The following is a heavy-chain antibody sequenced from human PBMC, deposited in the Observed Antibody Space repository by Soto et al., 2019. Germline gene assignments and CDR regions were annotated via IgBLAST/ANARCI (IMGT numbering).Heavy chain of an antibody. D-gene: IGHD6-19*01. CDR3: AVGIAVALGYFDL. Sequence: EVQLVESGGGLVQPGGSLRLSCAASGFRFSSYSMNWVRQAPGKGPEWVSYIDHSSSSVRYVDSVEGRFTISRDNAKDSLSLPMNSLSVEDTAKYYSAVGIAVALGYFDLGGRGTQVTVSS. J-gene: IGHJ2*01. V-gene: IGHV3-48*04. CDR1: GFRFSSYS. CDR2: IDHSSSSV.